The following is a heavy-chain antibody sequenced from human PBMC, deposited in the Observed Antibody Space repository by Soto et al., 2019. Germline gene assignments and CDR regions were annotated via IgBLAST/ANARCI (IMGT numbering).Heavy chain of an antibody. CDR1: GYTFTSYD. CDR2: MNPNSGNT. J-gene: IGHJ6*02. Sequence: QVQLVQSGAEVKKPGASVKVSCKASGYTFTSYDINWVRQATGQGLEWMGWMNPNSGNTGYAQKFQGRVTMTRNTSISTAYMELSSLRSEDTAVYYCAIRRITIFGVVKIRGMDVWGQGTTVTVSS. CDR3: AIRRITIFGVVKIRGMDV. D-gene: IGHD3-3*01. V-gene: IGHV1-8*01.